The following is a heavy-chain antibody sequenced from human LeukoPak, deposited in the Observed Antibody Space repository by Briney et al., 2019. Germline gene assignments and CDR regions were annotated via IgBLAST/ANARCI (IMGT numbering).Heavy chain of an antibody. Sequence: SGPTLVKPTQTLTLTCTFSGFSLSTNEVGVGWIRQPPGKALEWLALIYWNDDKRYSPSLKSRLTITKDTSKNQMVLTMTNMDPVDTATYYCAHYPTALDAFDIWGQGTMVTVSS. D-gene: IGHD2-2*01. CDR1: GFSLSTNEVG. V-gene: IGHV2-5*01. CDR3: AHYPTALDAFDI. J-gene: IGHJ3*02. CDR2: IYWNDDK.